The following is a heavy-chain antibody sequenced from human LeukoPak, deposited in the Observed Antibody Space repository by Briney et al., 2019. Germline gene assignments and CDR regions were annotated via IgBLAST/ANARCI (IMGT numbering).Heavy chain of an antibody. CDR2: IYSGGST. D-gene: IGHD5-12*01. V-gene: IGHV3-53*01. J-gene: IGHJ4*02. Sequence: GGSLSLSCAASGFTVSSNYMSWVRQAPGKGLEWVSVIYSGGSTYYADSVKGRFTISRDNSKNTLYLQMNSLRAEDTAVYYCAREEVATVSLALDYWGQGTLVTVSS. CDR1: GFTVSSNY. CDR3: AREEVATVSLALDY.